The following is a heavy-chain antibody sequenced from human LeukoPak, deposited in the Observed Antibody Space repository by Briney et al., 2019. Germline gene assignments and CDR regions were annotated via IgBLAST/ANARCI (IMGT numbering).Heavy chain of an antibody. J-gene: IGHJ4*02. CDR3: ARSLWFRDLLSPFDY. CDR1: GGSISSYY. CDR2: IYYSGST. V-gene: IGHV4-59*01. D-gene: IGHD3-10*01. Sequence: SETLSLTCTVSGGSISSYYWSWIRQPPGKGLEWIGYIYYSGSTNYNPSLKSRVTISVDTSKNQFSLKLSSVTAADTAVYYCARSLWFRDLLSPFDYWGQGTLVTVSS.